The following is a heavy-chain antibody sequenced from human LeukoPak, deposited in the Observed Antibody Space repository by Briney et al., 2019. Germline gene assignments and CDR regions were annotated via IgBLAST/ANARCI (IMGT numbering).Heavy chain of an antibody. CDR1: GASMNRTNW. V-gene: IGHV4-4*02. J-gene: IGHJ4*02. CDR3: ATQGVEAAGFFDY. Sequence: SGTLSLTCAVSGASMNRTNWWSWVRQPPGKGLEWIGEIFHSGGTNYNPSLKSRVTMSVDKSKNQFSLKVKSVTAADTAVYFCATQGVEAAGFFDYWGQGTLVIVSS. D-gene: IGHD6-13*01. CDR2: IFHSGGT.